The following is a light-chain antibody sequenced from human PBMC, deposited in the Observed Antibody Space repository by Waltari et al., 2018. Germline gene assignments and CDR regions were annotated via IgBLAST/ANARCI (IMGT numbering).Light chain of an antibody. CDR1: SSDVGGYNH. V-gene: IGLV2-14*01. Sequence: QSALTQPASVSGSPGQSSTISCPGTSSDVGGYNHFSWYQQHPGKAPKLMIYDVSNRPSGVSNRFSGSKSGNTASLTISGLQAEDEADYYCSSYTSSSTLVFGGGTKLTVL. CDR2: DVS. J-gene: IGLJ3*02. CDR3: SSYTSSSTLV.